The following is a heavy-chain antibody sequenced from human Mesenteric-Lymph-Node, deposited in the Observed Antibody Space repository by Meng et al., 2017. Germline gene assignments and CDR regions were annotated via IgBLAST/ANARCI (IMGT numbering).Heavy chain of an antibody. CDR3: AKGTLQYCNGATCYPFDY. J-gene: IGHJ4*02. CDR2: INQDESEK. D-gene: IGHD2-15*01. V-gene: IGHV3-7*03. CDR1: GLIFSNYW. Sequence: GESLKISCAASGLIFSNYWMSWVRQSPRKGLEWVANINQDESEKYYVDSVKGRFTISRDNSKNMFYLEMNSLGADDTAVYYCAKGTLQYCNGATCYPFDYWGQGTLVTVSS.